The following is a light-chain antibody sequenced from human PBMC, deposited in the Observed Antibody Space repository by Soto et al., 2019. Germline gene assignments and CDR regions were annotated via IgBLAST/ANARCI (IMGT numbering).Light chain of an antibody. CDR2: LGS. CDR3: MQALQTRT. Sequence: DIEMTQSPLSLPVTPGEPASISCRSSQSLLHSNGYNYLDWYLQKPGQSPQLLIYLGSNRASGVPDRFSGSGSGTDFTLKISRVEAEDVGVYYCMQALQTRTFGQGTKVDIK. V-gene: IGKV2-28*01. CDR1: QSLLHSNGYNY. J-gene: IGKJ1*01.